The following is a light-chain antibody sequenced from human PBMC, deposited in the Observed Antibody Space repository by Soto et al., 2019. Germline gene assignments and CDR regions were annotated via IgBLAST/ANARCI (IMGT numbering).Light chain of an antibody. CDR2: AAS. Sequence: DIPMTQSPSSLSASVGDRVTITCRASQSSSSYLNWYQQKPGKAPKLLIYAASSLQSGVPSRFSGSGSGTDFTVTISSLQPEDFSTYYCQQSYSTPFTFGPGTKVDIK. J-gene: IGKJ3*01. CDR1: QSSSSY. CDR3: QQSYSTPFT. V-gene: IGKV1-39*01.